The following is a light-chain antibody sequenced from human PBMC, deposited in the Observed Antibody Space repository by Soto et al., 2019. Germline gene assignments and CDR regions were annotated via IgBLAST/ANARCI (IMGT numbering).Light chain of an antibody. CDR1: QGIGDT. CDR3: QQYGSSPWT. CDR2: DTS. V-gene: IGKV3-15*01. J-gene: IGKJ1*01. Sequence: EIIMTQSPATLSVSPGECVTLSCRASQGIGDTLAWYQHKPGQTPRLLIYDTSTRATGVPARFSGSRSGTEFTLTINSLQSEDFAVYYCQQYGSSPWTFXQGTKVDIK.